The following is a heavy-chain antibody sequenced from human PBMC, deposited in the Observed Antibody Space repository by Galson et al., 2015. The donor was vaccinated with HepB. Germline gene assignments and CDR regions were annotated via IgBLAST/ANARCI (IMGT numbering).Heavy chain of an antibody. J-gene: IGHJ4*02. CDR1: GFTFSSYG. CDR2: ISYDGSNK. V-gene: IGHV3-30*18. CDR3: AKAGGGMTVTSD. D-gene: IGHD4-17*01. Sequence: LRLSCAASGFTFSSYGMHWVRQAPGKGLEWVAVISYDGSNKYYADSVKGRFTISRDNSKNTLYLQMNSLRAEDTAVYYCAKAGGGMTVTSDGGQGTLVTVSS.